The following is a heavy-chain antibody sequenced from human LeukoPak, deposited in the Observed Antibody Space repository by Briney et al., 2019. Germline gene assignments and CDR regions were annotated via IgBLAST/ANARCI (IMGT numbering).Heavy chain of an antibody. CDR1: GGSISSNNW. CDR3: ARVNINNWHSCDY. Sequence: SETLSLTCAVSGGSISSNNWWGWVRQPPGKGLEWIGEIYHSGSPNYNPPLKSRVTISVDKSRNHFSLNLSSVTAADTAVYYCARVNINNWHSCDYWGQGTLVTVSS. V-gene: IGHV4-4*02. CDR2: IYHSGSP. D-gene: IGHD1-1*01. J-gene: IGHJ4*02.